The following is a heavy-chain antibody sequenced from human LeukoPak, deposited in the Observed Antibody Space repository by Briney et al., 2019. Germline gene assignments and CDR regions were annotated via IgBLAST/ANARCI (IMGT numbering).Heavy chain of an antibody. CDR3: ARLFSSGWYPDYYYGMDG. CDR2: IYSGGST. D-gene: IGHD6-19*01. J-gene: IGHJ6*02. V-gene: IGHV3-53*01. Sequence: SGGSLRLSCAASGFTFSSNYMSWVRQAPGKGLEWVSVIYSGGSTYYADSVKGRFTISRDNSKNTLYLQMNSLRAEDTAVYYCARLFSSGWYPDYYYGMDGWGQGTTVTVSS. CDR1: GFTFSSNY.